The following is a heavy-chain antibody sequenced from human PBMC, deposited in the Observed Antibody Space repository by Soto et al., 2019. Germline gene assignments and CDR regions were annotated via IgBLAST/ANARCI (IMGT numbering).Heavy chain of an antibody. D-gene: IGHD3-22*01. V-gene: IGHV4-39*01. J-gene: IGHJ4*02. CDR1: GGSISSSSYY. CDR2: IYYSGST. Sequence: SETLSLTCTVSGGSISSSSYYWGWIRQPPGKGLEWIGSIYYSGSTYYNPSLKSRVTISVDTSKNQFSLKLSSVTAADTAVYYCARRVITMIVVDYWGQGTLVTVSS. CDR3: ARRVITMIVVDY.